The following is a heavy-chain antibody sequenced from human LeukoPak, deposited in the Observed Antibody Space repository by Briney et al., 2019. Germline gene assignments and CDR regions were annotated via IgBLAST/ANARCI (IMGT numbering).Heavy chain of an antibody. V-gene: IGHV4-59*08. Sequence: SETLSLTCTVSGGSISSDYWSWIRQPPGNGLEWIGYIHYSGRTNYNPSLKSRITISVDTSKTQFSLKLSSVTAADTAVYYCATLRGSSSAVFDYWGQGTLVTVSS. CDR1: GGSISSDY. CDR3: ATLRGSSSAVFDY. J-gene: IGHJ4*02. CDR2: IHYSGRT. D-gene: IGHD2-2*01.